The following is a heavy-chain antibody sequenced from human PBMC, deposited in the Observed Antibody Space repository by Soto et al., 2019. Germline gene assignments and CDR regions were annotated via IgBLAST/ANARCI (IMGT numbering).Heavy chain of an antibody. V-gene: IGHV1-18*01. CDR1: GYTFTSYG. CDR3: ARDGVKLRFLNKPNYYYYMDA. Sequence: ASVKVSCKASGYTFTSYGISWVRQAPGQGLEWMGWISAYNGNTNYAQKLQGRVTMTTDTSTSTAYMELRSLRSDDTAVYYCARDGVKLRFLNKPNYYYYMDAWGKGTTVTVSS. CDR2: ISAYNGNT. D-gene: IGHD3-3*01. J-gene: IGHJ6*03.